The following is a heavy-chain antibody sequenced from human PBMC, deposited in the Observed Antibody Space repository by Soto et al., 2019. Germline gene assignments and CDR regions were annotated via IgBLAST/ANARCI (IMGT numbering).Heavy chain of an antibody. CDR1: GGSFTSNNW. CDR2: IYRTGST. CDR3: ASRDPGTSVDY. D-gene: IGHD1-7*01. V-gene: IGHV4-4*02. Sequence: KPSETLSLTCAVSGGSFTSNNWWTWVRQPPGQGLEWIGEIYRTGSTNYNPSLKSRVTISLDKSENQFSLKVTSLIAADTAVYYCASRDPGTSVDYWGQGTLVTVSS. J-gene: IGHJ4*02.